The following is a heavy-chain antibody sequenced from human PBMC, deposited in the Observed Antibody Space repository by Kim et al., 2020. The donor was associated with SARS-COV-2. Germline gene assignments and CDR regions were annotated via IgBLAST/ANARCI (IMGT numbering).Heavy chain of an antibody. Sequence: GGSLRLSCAASGFTFSSYWMHWVRQAPGKGLVWVSRINSDGSSTSYADSVKGRFTISRDNAKNTLYLQMNSLRAEDTAVYYCARSPAIPGARWLQLLGPHYYYGMDVWGQGTTVTVSS. V-gene: IGHV3-74*01. J-gene: IGHJ6*02. D-gene: IGHD5-12*01. CDR2: INSDGSST. CDR3: ARSPAIPGARWLQLLGPHYYYGMDV. CDR1: GFTFSSYW.